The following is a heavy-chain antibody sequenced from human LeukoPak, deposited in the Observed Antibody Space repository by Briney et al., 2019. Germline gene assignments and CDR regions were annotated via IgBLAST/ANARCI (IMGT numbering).Heavy chain of an antibody. D-gene: IGHD6-19*01. J-gene: IGHJ3*02. CDR3: ARSSGWYGAFDI. CDR2: IYYSGST. Sequence: SETLSLTCTVSGGSISSYYWSWIRQPPGKGLEWIGYIYYSGSTNYNSSLKSRVTISVDTSKNQFSLKLSSVTAADTAVYYCARSSGWYGAFDIWGQGTMVTVSS. V-gene: IGHV4-59*01. CDR1: GGSISSYY.